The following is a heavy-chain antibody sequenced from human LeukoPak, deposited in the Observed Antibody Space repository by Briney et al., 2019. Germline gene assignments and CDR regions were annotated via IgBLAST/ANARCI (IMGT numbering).Heavy chain of an antibody. CDR2: IYYSGST. Sequence: SETLSLTCTVSGGSISSSSYYWGWIRQPPGKGLESIGSIYYSGSTNNNPSLKSRVTISVDTSKNQFSLKLSSVTAADTAVYYCARRRTMFGYFAGEFDYWGQGTLVTVSS. CDR3: ARRRTMFGYFAGEFDY. J-gene: IGHJ4*02. D-gene: IGHD3-10*02. V-gene: IGHV4-39*01. CDR1: GGSISSSSYY.